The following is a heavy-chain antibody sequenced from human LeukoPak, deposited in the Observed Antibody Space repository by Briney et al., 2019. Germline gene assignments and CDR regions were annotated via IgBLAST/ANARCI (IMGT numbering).Heavy chain of an antibody. Sequence: SETLSLTCTVSGGSISSGGYYWSWIRQHPGKGLEWIGYIYYSGSTYYNPSLKSRVTISVDTSKNQFSLKLSSVTAADTAVYYCARGTRTEIAAAGTGFDPWGQGTLVTVSS. V-gene: IGHV4-31*03. J-gene: IGHJ5*02. CDR1: GGSISSGGYY. CDR3: ARGTRTEIAAAGTGFDP. CDR2: IYYSGST. D-gene: IGHD6-13*01.